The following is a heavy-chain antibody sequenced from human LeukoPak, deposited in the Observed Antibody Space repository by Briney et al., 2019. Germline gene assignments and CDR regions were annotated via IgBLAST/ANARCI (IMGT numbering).Heavy chain of an antibody. CDR1: GYTFTSYD. Sequence: ASVKVSCKASGYTFTSYDINWVRQATGQGLEWMGWMNPNSGNTGYAQKFQGRVTMTRNTSISTAYMELSSPRSEDTAVYYCARGSRGIAGYYFDYWGQGTLVTVSS. CDR2: MNPNSGNT. CDR3: ARGSRGIAGYYFDY. V-gene: IGHV1-8*01. D-gene: IGHD6-13*01. J-gene: IGHJ4*02.